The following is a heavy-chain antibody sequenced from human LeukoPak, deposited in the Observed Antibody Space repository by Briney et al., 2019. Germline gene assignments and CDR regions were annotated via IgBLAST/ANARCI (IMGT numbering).Heavy chain of an antibody. Sequence: PGGSLRLSCAASGLPFSNAWMTWVRQAPGKGLEGVGRIKSEIDGGTTDYAAPVKGTVTISRDDSKNTLFLEMNSLKTEDTAVSYCTTAGSAGRTSWGQGTLVTVSS. CDR2: IKSEIDGGTT. CDR1: GLPFSNAW. D-gene: IGHD1-26*01. CDR3: TTAGSAGRTS. V-gene: IGHV3-15*01. J-gene: IGHJ4*03.